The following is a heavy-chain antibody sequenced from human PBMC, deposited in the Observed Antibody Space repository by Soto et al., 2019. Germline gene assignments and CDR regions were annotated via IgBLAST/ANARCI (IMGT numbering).Heavy chain of an antibody. CDR3: ARESHDILTGPPWVWYFDL. CDR2: INDRGSI. V-gene: IGHV4-34*01. CDR1: GGSFSGYY. J-gene: IGHJ2*01. Sequence: QVQLQQWGAGPLRPLETLSLTCGVSGGSFSGYYWAWIRQSPGKGLEGIGEINDRGSINYNPSLKSRVSISVDTSKNHYPLSLRSVTAADTAVYYCARESHDILTGPPWVWYFDLWGRGTLVTVSS. D-gene: IGHD3-9*01.